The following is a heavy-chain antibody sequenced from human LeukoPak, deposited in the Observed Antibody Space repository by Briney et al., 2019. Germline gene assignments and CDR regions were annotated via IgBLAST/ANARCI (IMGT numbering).Heavy chain of an antibody. Sequence: GGSLRLSCAASGFRFSSYDMDWARQAPGKGLEWLSYISSAGTTIYYADSVKGRFTISRDNAKNSLYLQMNSLRAKDTAVYFCVGDDTTLDYWGQGTLVTVSS. CDR3: VGDDTTLDY. V-gene: IGHV3-48*01. J-gene: IGHJ4*02. D-gene: IGHD1-26*01. CDR1: GFRFSSYD. CDR2: ISSAGTTI.